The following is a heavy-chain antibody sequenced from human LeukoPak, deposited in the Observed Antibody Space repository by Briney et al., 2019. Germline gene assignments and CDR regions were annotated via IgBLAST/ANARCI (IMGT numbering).Heavy chain of an antibody. CDR1: GGSISSYY. J-gene: IGHJ4*02. CDR3: ARGLHYYDMRYFDY. V-gene: IGHV4-59*01. CDR2: IYYSGST. D-gene: IGHD3-22*01. Sequence: PSETLSLTCTVSGGSISSYYWSWIRQPSGKGLEWIGYIYYSGSTNYNPSLKSRVTISVDTSKNQFSLKLSSVTAADTAVYYCARGLHYYDMRYFDYWGQGTLVTVSS.